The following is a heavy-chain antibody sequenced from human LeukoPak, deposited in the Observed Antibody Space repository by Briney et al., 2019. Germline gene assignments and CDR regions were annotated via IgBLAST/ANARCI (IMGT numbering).Heavy chain of an antibody. V-gene: IGHV3-7*04. D-gene: IGHD1-26*01. J-gene: IGHJ5*01. Sequence: GGSLRLSCAASGFTFRISWMSWVRQAPGKGLEWVASIKEDESEKNYVDSVKGRFTISRDNDNNSLYLHMNSLRVDDTAFYYCARGGRPDSWGQGTLVTVSS. CDR3: ARGGRPDS. CDR2: IKEDESEK. CDR1: GFTFRISW.